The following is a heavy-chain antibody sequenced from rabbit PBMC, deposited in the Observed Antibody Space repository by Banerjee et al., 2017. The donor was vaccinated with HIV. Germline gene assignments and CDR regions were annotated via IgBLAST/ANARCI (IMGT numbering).Heavy chain of an antibody. V-gene: IGHV1S45*01. Sequence: QEQLEESGGDLVKPEGSLTLTCKASGFSFSSSDWICWVRQAPGKGLEWIACIYGGSSGSSHYATWAKGRFTISKMPSTTVTLQMTSMTAADTATYFCARNGGMLDYKLWGPGTLVTVS. CDR3: ARNGGMLDYKL. J-gene: IGHJ4*01. CDR2: IYGGSSGSS. D-gene: IGHD6-1*01. CDR1: GFSFSSSDW.